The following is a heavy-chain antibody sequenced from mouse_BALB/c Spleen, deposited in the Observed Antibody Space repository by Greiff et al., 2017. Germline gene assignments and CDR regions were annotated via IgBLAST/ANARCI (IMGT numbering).Heavy chain of an antibody. V-gene: IGHV5-6-5*01. J-gene: IGHJ3*01. CDR2: ISSGGST. CDR3: ARGGYGSTWFAY. D-gene: IGHD1-1*01. Sequence: EVKVVESGGGLVKPGGSLKLSCAASGFTFSSYAMSWVRQTPEKRLEWVASISSGGSTYYPDSVKGRFTISSDNARNILYLQMSSLRSEDTAMYYCARGGYGSTWFAYWGQGTLVTVSA. CDR1: GFTFSSYA.